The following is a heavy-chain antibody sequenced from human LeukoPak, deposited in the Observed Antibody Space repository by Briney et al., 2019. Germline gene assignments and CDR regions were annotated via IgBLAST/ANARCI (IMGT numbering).Heavy chain of an antibody. V-gene: IGHV3-20*04. CDR3: ARDQVELDYCYYMDV. CDR1: GFIFNDYG. CDR2: INWNGGST. J-gene: IGHJ6*03. D-gene: IGHD1-7*01. Sequence: GGSLRLSCAASGFIFNDYGLSWVRQAPGKGLQWVSGINWNGGSTGYADSVKGRFTISRDNAKISLYLQMNSLRAEDTALYYCARDQVELDYCYYMDVWGKGTTVTVSS.